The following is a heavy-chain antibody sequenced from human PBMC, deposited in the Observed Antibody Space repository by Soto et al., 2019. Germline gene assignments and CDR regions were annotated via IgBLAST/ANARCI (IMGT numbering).Heavy chain of an antibody. CDR3: ARGSYYSGWV. CDR2: TYYRSKWYS. V-gene: IGHV6-1*01. D-gene: IGHD6-19*01. CDR1: GDSVSSTSTA. J-gene: IGHJ4*02. Sequence: SQTLSLTCAISGDSVSSTSTAWSWIRQSPSRGLEWLGRTYYRSKWYSDYAVSVKSRIAINPDTSKNQFSLQLNSVTPEDTAVYYCARGSYYSGWVWGQGTLVTVSS.